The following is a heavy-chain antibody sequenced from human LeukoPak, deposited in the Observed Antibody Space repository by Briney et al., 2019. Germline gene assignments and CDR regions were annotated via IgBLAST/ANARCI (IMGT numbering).Heavy chain of an antibody. D-gene: IGHD1-26*01. CDR2: IYYSGST. J-gene: IGHJ5*02. CDR1: GGSISSSSYY. V-gene: IGHV4-39*07. CDR3: AIYIVGVTPWFDP. Sequence: SETLSLTCTVSGGSISSSSYYWGWIRQPPGKGLEWIGSIYYSGSTYYNPSLKSQVTISVDTSKNQFSLKLSSVTAADTAVYYCAIYIVGVTPWFDPWGQGTLVTVSS.